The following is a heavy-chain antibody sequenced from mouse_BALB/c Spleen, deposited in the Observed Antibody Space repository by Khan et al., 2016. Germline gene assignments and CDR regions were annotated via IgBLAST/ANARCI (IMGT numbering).Heavy chain of an antibody. CDR3: AREGDYYRFTFHVMDY. Sequence: LVKTGASVKISCKASGYSFTGYYMHWVKQSHGKSLEWIGYISCYNGATSHNQKFKGKATFTVDTSSSTAYMQFNSLTSEDSAVYYCAREGDYYRFTFHVMDYWGQGTSVTVSS. J-gene: IGHJ4*01. D-gene: IGHD2-14*01. CDR1: GYSFTGYY. CDR2: ISCYNGAT. V-gene: IGHV1S34*01.